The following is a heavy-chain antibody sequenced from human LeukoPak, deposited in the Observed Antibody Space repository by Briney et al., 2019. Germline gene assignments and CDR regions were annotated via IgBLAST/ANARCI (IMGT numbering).Heavy chain of an antibody. CDR2: VSYDGSYK. CDR1: GFTFSKFA. CDR3: ARAPGYGAAYYFDY. Sequence: GGSLRLSCAAAGFTFSKFAMHWVRQAPGKGLEWVADVSYDGSYKYYADSVKGRFTISRDNSKNTLYLQMNSLRAEDTAVYYCARAPGYGAAYYFDYWGQGTLVTVSS. D-gene: IGHD1-1*01. J-gene: IGHJ4*02. V-gene: IGHV3-30*04.